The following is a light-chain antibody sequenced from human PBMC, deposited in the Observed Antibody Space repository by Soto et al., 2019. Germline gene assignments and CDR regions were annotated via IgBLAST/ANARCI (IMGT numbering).Light chain of an antibody. Sequence: QSVLTQPPSVSGTPGQGVSISCSGSNSNIGTNTVNWYQHRPGTVPRLLIYSYNQRPSGVPDRFSASKSGTSASLAISRLQAEDEADYYCAAWDDSLSGQWVFGGGTPLTVL. CDR3: AAWDDSLSGQWV. CDR2: SYN. J-gene: IGLJ7*01. V-gene: IGLV1-44*01. CDR1: NSNIGTNT.